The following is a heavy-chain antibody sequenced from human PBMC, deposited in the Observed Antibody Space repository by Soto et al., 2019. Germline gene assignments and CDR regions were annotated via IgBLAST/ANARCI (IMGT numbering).Heavy chain of an antibody. CDR3: TCYYDYYFDN. V-gene: IGHV3-15*01. Sequence: GGSLRLSCAASGSTFSNVWMNWVRQAPGKGLEWVGRIKGKSDGWTTDYAAPVKGRFIISRDDSKNTLYLQMNSLKTEDTAVHYCTCYYDYYFDNWGQGTLVTVSS. CDR1: GSTFSNVW. J-gene: IGHJ4*02. D-gene: IGHD5-12*01. CDR2: IKGKSDGWTT.